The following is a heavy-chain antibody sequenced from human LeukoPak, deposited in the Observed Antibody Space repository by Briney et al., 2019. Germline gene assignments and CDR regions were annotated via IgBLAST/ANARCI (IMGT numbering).Heavy chain of an antibody. J-gene: IGHJ5*02. CDR1: GDSVSSNSAA. CDR3: ASALRTSGWYGYNWFDP. CDR2: TYYRSKWYN. Sequence: SQTLSLTCAISGDSVSSNSAAWNWIGQSPWRGLEWLGSTYYRSKWYNDYAISVKSRITINPDTSKNQFSLHLNSVTPDDTAVYYCASALRTSGWYGYNWFDPWGQGTLVIVSS. D-gene: IGHD6-19*01. V-gene: IGHV6-1*01.